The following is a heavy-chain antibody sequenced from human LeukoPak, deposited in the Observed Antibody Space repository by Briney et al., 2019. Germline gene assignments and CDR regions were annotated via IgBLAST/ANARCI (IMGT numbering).Heavy chain of an antibody. J-gene: IGHJ4*02. Sequence: ASVKVSCKASGYTFTSYDINWVRQATGQGLEWMGWMNPNSGNTGYAQKFQGRATMTRNTSISTAYMELSSLRSEDTAVYYCARLCLRYGSGSYYYWGQGTLVTVSS. CDR3: ARLCLRYGSGSYYY. CDR2: MNPNSGNT. V-gene: IGHV1-8*01. CDR1: GYTFTSYD. D-gene: IGHD3-10*01.